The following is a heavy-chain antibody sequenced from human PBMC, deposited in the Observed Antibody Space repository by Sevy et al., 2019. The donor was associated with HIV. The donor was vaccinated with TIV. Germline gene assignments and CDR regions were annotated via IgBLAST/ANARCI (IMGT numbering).Heavy chain of an antibody. D-gene: IGHD3-3*01. CDR3: ARDGYDLKLYYYYGMDV. CDR2: ISSSGSTI. Sequence: GGSLRLSCAASGFTFSDYYMSWIRQAPGKGLEWVSYISSSGSTIYYADSVKGRFTISRDNAKNSLYLQMNSLRAEDTAVYYCARDGYDLKLYYYYGMDVWGQWTTVTVSS. J-gene: IGHJ6*02. CDR1: GFTFSDYY. V-gene: IGHV3-11*01.